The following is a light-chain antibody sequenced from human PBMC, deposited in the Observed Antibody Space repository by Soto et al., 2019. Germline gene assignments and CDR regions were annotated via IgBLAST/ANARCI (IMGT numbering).Light chain of an antibody. CDR3: QQRNSYPLT. J-gene: IGKJ4*01. CDR2: AAS. V-gene: IGKV1-9*01. Sequence: DIQLTQSPSFLSASVGDRVTITCWASQGISSYLAWYQQKAGKAPKLLIYAASTLQSGVPSRFGGSGSGTEFTLTISSLQHEDFATYYCQQRNSYPLTFGGGTKVEIK. CDR1: QGISSY.